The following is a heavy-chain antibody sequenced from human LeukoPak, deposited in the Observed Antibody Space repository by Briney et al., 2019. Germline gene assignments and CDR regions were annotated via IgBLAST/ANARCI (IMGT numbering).Heavy chain of an antibody. Sequence: PGRSLRLSCAASGFTFSSYGMHWVRQAPGKGLEWVAVISYDGSNKYYADSVKGRFTISRDNSKNTLYLQMNSLRAEDTAVYCAKDRIKDTGFYYGKDVWGQGTTVTVSS. CDR2: ISYDGSNK. CDR3: AKDRIKDTGFYYGKDV. CDR1: GFTFSSYG. J-gene: IGHJ6*02. D-gene: IGHD2-15*01. V-gene: IGHV3-30*18.